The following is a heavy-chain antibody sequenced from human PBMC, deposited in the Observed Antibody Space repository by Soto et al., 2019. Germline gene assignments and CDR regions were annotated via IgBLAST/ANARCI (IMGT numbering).Heavy chain of an antibody. Sequence: EVQLLESGGDLVQPGGSLRLSCVASGFTFLNYDMHWVRQAPGKGLEWVAGISGSGGTFDANSVRGRFTISKDDSKNTLSLQMNSLSVEDTALYYCAKDLQGSGPDFDLWGRGTLVTVSS. CDR1: GFTFLNYD. CDR3: AKDLQGSGPDFDL. D-gene: IGHD3-10*01. CDR2: ISGSGGT. J-gene: IGHJ2*01. V-gene: IGHV3-23*01.